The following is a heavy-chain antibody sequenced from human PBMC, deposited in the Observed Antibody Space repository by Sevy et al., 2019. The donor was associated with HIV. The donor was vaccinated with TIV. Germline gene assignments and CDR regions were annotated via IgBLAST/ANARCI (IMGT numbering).Heavy chain of an antibody. CDR1: GDSVSSNSAA. CDR3: ARAQYYYGSGSYSNPPNYYYYYYMDV. V-gene: IGHV6-1*01. D-gene: IGHD3-10*01. CDR2: TYYRSKWYN. Sequence: SQTLSLTCAISGDSVSSNSAAWNWIRQSPSRGLEWLGRTYYRSKWYNDYAVSVKSRITINPDTSNNQFSLQLNSVTPEETAGYYCARAQYYYGSGSYSNPPNYYYYYYMDVWGKGTTVTVSS. J-gene: IGHJ6*03.